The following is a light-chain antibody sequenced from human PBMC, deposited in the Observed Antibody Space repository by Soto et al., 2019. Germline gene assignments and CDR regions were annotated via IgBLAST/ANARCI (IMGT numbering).Light chain of an antibody. CDR2: EVV. V-gene: IGLV2-8*01. CDR3: KSYAGSNTYV. J-gene: IGLJ1*01. Sequence: QSVLTQPPSASGSPGQSVTISCTGTKNDIGVYDFVSWYQHHPGKAPRLIIYEVVQRPSGVPDRFSGSKSGNTASLTVSGLQAAEEADYSCKSYAGSNTYVFGSGNKVTVL. CDR1: KNDIGVYDF.